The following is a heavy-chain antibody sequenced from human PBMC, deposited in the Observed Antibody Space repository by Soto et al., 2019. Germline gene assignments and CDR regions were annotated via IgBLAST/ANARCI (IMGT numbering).Heavy chain of an antibody. CDR3: ARPLAGIAVAGIAY. D-gene: IGHD6-19*01. V-gene: IGHV3-21*01. CDR2: ISSSSSYI. CDR1: GFTFSSYS. J-gene: IGHJ4*02. Sequence: PGGSLRLSCAASGFTFSSYSMNWVRQAPGKGLEWVSSISSSSSYIYYADSVKGRFTISRDNAKNSLYLQMNSLRAEDTAVYYCARPLAGIAVAGIAYWGQGTLVTVSS.